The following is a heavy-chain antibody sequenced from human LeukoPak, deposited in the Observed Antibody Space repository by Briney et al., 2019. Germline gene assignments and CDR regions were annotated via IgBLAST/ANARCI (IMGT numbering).Heavy chain of an antibody. CDR3: ARWVLT. V-gene: IGHV3-21*01. CDR2: IRSSGTNT. J-gene: IGHJ5*02. CDR1: GFAFSSYA. Sequence: GGSLRLSCAASGFAFSSYAMSWVRQAPGKGLEWVASIRSSGTNTYYVDSVKGRFTISRDNAKNSLYLQMNSLRAEDTAVYYCARWVLTWGQGTLVTVSS.